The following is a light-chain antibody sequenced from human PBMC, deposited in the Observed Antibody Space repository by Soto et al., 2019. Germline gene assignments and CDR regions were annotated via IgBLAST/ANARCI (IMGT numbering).Light chain of an antibody. CDR2: DAS. Sequence: EIVLTQSPATLSLSPGERATLSCRASQNVSSYLAWYQQKPGQAPRLLIYDASNRATGIPGRFSGSGSGTDFTLTISSLEPEDFAVYYCQQRGNWPWTFGQGTKVDIK. V-gene: IGKV3-11*01. CDR3: QQRGNWPWT. CDR1: QNVSSY. J-gene: IGKJ1*01.